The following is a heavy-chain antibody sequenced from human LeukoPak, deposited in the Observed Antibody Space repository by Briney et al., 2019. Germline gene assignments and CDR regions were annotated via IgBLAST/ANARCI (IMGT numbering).Heavy chain of an antibody. Sequence: TSETLSLTCTVSGGSISSSSYYWGWIRQPPGKGLEWIGSIYYSGSTYYNPSLKSRVTISVDTSKNQFSLKLSSVTAADTAVYYCARDWNVLDYWGQGTLVTVSS. D-gene: IGHD1-1*01. CDR2: IYYSGST. V-gene: IGHV4-39*07. J-gene: IGHJ4*02. CDR1: GGSISSSSYY. CDR3: ARDWNVLDY.